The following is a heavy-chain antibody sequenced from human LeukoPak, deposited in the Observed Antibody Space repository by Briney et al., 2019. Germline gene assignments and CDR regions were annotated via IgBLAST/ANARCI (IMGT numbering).Heavy chain of an antibody. J-gene: IGHJ4*02. CDR3: TRAYWIGFHFDS. CDR2: IYYSGTT. V-gene: IGHV4-30-4*01. CDR1: GVSISSGDYF. D-gene: IGHD3-3*01. Sequence: SQTLSLTCSVSGVSISSGDYFWTWIRRPPGKGLEYIGYIYYSGTTYYNPSLKSRITMSVDMSANQFSLRLTSVSAADTAVYYCTRAYWIGFHFDSWGQGILVSVSS.